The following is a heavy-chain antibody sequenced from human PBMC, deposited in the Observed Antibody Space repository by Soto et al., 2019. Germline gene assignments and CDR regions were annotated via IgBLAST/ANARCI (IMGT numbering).Heavy chain of an antibody. D-gene: IGHD3-22*01. CDR2: ISWNSGSI. CDR1: GFTFDDYA. J-gene: IGHJ4*02. Sequence: GGSLRLSCAASGFTFDDYAMHWVRQAPGKGLEWVSGISWNSGSIGYADSVKGRFTISRDNAKNSLYLQMNSLRAEDTALYYCAKDIRSYYDSSGYFDYWGQGTLVTSPQ. CDR3: AKDIRSYYDSSGYFDY. V-gene: IGHV3-9*01.